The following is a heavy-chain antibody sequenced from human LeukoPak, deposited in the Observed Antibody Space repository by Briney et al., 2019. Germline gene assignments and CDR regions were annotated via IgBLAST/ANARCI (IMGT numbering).Heavy chain of an antibody. CDR2: IIPISGTS. V-gene: IGHV1-69*01. Sequence: SVKVSCKASGGTFSSYAISWVRQAPGQGFEWMGGIIPISGTSNYAQKFQGRVTMTADESTSTAYMELSSLRSEGTAVYYCARVFGTRDGYNWGQGDYWGQGTLVTVSS. D-gene: IGHD5-24*01. J-gene: IGHJ4*02. CDR3: ARVFGTRDGYNWGQGDY. CDR1: GGTFSSYA.